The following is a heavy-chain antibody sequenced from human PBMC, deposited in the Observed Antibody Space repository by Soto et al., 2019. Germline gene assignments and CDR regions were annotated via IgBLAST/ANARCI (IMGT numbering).Heavy chain of an antibody. CDR1: GGSISSYY. V-gene: IGHV4-59*08. Sequence: QVQLQESGPGLVKPSETLSLTCIVSGGSISSYYWSWIRQPPGKGLEWIGYMYYSGSTIYNPSLKSRLTISLDTSKNQFSLRLSSVTAADTAVYYCARLHSSSWSNWFDPWGQGTLVTVSS. J-gene: IGHJ5*02. D-gene: IGHD6-13*01. CDR3: ARLHSSSWSNWFDP. CDR2: MYYSGST.